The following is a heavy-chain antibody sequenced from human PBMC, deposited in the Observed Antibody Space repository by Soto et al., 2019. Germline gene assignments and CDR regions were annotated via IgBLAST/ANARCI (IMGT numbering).Heavy chain of an antibody. Sequence: SLRLSCAASGFTFSSYAMHWVRQAPGKGLEWVAVISYDGSNKYYADSVKGRFTISRDNSKNTLYLQMNSLRAEDTAVYYCARELFPRFFGELYYWGQGTLVTVSS. CDR1: GFTFSSYA. D-gene: IGHD3-10*01. CDR2: ISYDGSNK. J-gene: IGHJ4*02. CDR3: ARELFPRFFGELYY. V-gene: IGHV3-30-3*01.